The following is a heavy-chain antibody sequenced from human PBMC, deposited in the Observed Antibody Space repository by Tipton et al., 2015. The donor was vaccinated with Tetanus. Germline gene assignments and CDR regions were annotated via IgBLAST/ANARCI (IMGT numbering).Heavy chain of an antibody. CDR2: ISNTGNPI. D-gene: IGHD6-19*01. V-gene: IGHV3-11*01. Sequence: QLVQSGGGLVKPGGSLRLPCEVSGFTLSDYYMSWIRQAPGKGLEWVSYISNTGNPIYYADSVKGRFTVSRDNANNSLFLQMNSLRDEDTGVYYCARGDKGIAVGYWGQGTLITVSS. CDR3: ARGDKGIAVGY. CDR1: GFTLSDYY. J-gene: IGHJ4*02.